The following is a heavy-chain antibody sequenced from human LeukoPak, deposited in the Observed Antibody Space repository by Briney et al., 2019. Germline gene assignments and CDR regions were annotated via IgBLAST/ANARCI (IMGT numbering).Heavy chain of an antibody. CDR3: ARGRIDSSGYYRNWFDP. CDR1: GGSFSGYY. D-gene: IGHD3-22*01. J-gene: IGHJ5*02. Sequence: PSETLSLTCAVYGGSFSGYYWSWIRQPPGKGLEWIGEINHSGSTNYNPSLKSRVTISVDTSKNQFSLKLSSVTAADTAVCYCARGRIDSSGYYRNWFDPWGQGTLATVSS. V-gene: IGHV4-34*01. CDR2: INHSGST.